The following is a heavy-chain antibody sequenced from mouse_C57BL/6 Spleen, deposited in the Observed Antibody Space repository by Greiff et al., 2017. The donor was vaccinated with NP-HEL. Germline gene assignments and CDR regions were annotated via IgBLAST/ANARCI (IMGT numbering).Heavy chain of an antibody. V-gene: IGHV5-4*03. CDR2: ISDGGSYT. CDR1: GFTFSSYA. D-gene: IGHD1-1*01. J-gene: IGHJ2*01. Sequence: EVKLVESGGGLVKPGGSLKLSCAASGFTFSSYAMSWVRQTPETRLEWVATISDGGSYTYYPDNVKGRFTISRDNAKNNLYLQMSHLKSEDTAMYYCARHYYGSSCFDYWGQGTTLTVSS. CDR3: ARHYYGSSCFDY.